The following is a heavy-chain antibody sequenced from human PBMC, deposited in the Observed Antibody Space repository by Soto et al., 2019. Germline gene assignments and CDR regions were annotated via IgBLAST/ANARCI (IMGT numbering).Heavy chain of an antibody. V-gene: IGHV3-7*01. CDR2: IKQDGSEK. D-gene: IGHD3-3*01. CDR1: GFTFSSYW. CDR3: TSRYYDFSSGYLESFDI. J-gene: IGHJ3*02. Sequence: EVQLVESGGGLVQPGGTLRLSCAASGFTFSSYWMSWVRQAPGKGLEWVANIKQDGSEKYYVDSVKGRFTISRANAKNSLSLHMNSLRAEATAVYYCTSRYYDFSSGYLESFDIWGQGPMVTVSA.